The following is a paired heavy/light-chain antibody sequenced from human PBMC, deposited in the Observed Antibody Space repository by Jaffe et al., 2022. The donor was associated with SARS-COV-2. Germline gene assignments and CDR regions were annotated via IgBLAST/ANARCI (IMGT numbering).Heavy chain of an antibody. CDR3: ARSYGGNPRPFDI. CDR1: GLTVTSNY. D-gene: IGHD4-17*01. V-gene: IGHV3-66*02. J-gene: IGHJ3*02. CDR2: IYDSGST. Sequence: EVQLVESGGGLVQPGGSLRLSCAASGLTVTSNYMTWVRQAPGKGLEWVSVIYDSGSTYYADSVKGRFTISRDNSKNTLSLQMSSLRGEDTAVYYCARSYGGNPRPFDIWGQGTLVTVSS.
Light chain of an antibody. J-gene: IGKJ1*01. CDR1: QSVSSN. Sequence: EIVMTQSPATLSVSPGERATLSCRASQSVSSNLAWYQQKPGQAPRLLIYGASTRATGIPARFSGSGSGTEFTLTISSLQSEDFAVYYCQQYNYWPTFGQGTKVEIK. CDR3: QQYNYWPT. V-gene: IGKV3-15*01. CDR2: GAS.